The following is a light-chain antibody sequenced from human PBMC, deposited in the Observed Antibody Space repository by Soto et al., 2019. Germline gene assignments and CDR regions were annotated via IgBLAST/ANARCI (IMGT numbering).Light chain of an antibody. CDR3: SSSTTTTTIYV. CDR1: SSDVGSYNY. CDR2: EVS. J-gene: IGLJ1*01. Sequence: QSVLTQPASGSGSPGQSITISCTGTSSDVGSYNYVSWYQLHPGKAPKLMIYEVSNRPSGVSNRSSGSKSGDTASLLISGLQAEDEDDYYCSSSTTTTTIYVFGTGTKVTAL. V-gene: IGLV2-14*01.